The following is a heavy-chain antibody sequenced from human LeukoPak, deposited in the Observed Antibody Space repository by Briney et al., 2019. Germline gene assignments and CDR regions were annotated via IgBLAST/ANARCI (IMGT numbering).Heavy chain of an antibody. CDR2: IYSGGST. D-gene: IGHD3-22*01. J-gene: IGHJ4*02. CDR1: GFTFSNAW. V-gene: IGHV3-66*01. Sequence: GGSLRLSCAASGFTFSNAWMSWVRQAPGKGLEWVSVIYSGGSTYYADSVKGRFTISRDNSKNTLYLQMNSLRAEDTAVYYCAREPDSSGPFDYWGQGTLVTVSS. CDR3: AREPDSSGPFDY.